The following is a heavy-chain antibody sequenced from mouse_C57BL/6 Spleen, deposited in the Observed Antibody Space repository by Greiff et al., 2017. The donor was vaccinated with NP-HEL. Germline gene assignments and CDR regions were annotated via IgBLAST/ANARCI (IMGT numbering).Heavy chain of an antibody. J-gene: IGHJ2*01. CDR1: GYTFTDYY. Sequence: VQVVESGPELVKPGASVKISCKASGYTFTDYYINWVKQRPGQGLEWIGWIFPGSGSTYYNEKFKGKATLTVDKSSSTAYMLLSSLTSEDSAVYFCARCPLITTVVSFDYWGQGTTLTVSS. V-gene: IGHV1-75*01. D-gene: IGHD1-1*01. CDR2: IFPGSGST. CDR3: ARCPLITTVVSFDY.